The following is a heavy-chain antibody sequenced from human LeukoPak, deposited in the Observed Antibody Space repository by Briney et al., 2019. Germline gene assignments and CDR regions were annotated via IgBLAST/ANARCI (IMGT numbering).Heavy chain of an antibody. Sequence: GESLRLSCAASGFILSTHGMHWVRQAPGKGLEWVAGMWYDGSREDYADSVKGRFTISRDMSKNTLNLQMNSLRVEDTAMFYCARDLSFGSLDFRGQSTLVTVSS. CDR3: ARDLSFGSLDF. V-gene: IGHV3-33*01. CDR1: GFILSTHG. CDR2: MWYDGSRE. D-gene: IGHD1-26*01. J-gene: IGHJ4*02.